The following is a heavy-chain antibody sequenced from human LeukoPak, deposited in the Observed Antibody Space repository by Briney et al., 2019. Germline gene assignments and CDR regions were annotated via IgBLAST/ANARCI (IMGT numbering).Heavy chain of an antibody. Sequence: PGGSLRLSCAVSGFSIRSSWMSWVRQTPGKGLEWVADMNEDGSGTYYVDSVKGRFTVSRDDAKNSLYLQMNTLRAEDTAVYYCARIDGPTVYTYYMDLWGKGTTVTVAS. CDR3: ARIDGPTVYTYYMDL. J-gene: IGHJ6*03. CDR2: MNEDGSGT. D-gene: IGHD3-16*01. V-gene: IGHV3-7*01. CDR1: GFSIRSSW.